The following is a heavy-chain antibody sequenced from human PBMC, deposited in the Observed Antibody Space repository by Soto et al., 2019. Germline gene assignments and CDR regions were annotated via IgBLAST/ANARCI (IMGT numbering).Heavy chain of an antibody. CDR3: ARGGSGYDLRYYYYYYMDV. J-gene: IGHJ6*03. V-gene: IGHV1-8*01. Sequence: ASVKVSCKASGYTFTSYDINWVRQATGQGLEWMGWMNPNSGNTGYAQKFQGRVNMTRNTSISTAYMELSSLRFEDTAVYYCARGGSGYDLRYYYYYYMDVWGKGTTVTVSS. CDR1: GYTFTSYD. D-gene: IGHD5-12*01. CDR2: MNPNSGNT.